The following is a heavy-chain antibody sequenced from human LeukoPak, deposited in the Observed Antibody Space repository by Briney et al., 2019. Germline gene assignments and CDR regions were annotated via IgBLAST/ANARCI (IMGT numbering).Heavy chain of an antibody. V-gene: IGHV4-30-4*01. CDR1: GGSISSGDYY. CDR3: ARGSIGGSGPARY. J-gene: IGHJ4*02. D-gene: IGHD3-16*01. Sequence: SETLSLTCTVSGGSISSGDYYWSWIRQPPGKGLEWIGYIYYSGSTYYNPSLKSRVTISVDTSKNQFSLKLSSVTAADTAVYYCARGSIGGSGPARYWGQGTLVTVSS. CDR2: IYYSGST.